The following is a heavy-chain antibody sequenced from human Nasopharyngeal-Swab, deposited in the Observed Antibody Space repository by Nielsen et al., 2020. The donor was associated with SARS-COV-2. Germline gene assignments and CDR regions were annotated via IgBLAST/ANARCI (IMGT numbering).Heavy chain of an antibody. V-gene: IGHV4-30-4*05. Sequence: WSRQRPGKGLEWIGYIYYSGSTYYNPSLKSRVTISVDTSKNQFSLKLSSVTAADTAVYYCARTQRGDGDSRGYYYYYMDVWGKGTTVTVSS. CDR2: IYYSGST. J-gene: IGHJ6*03. D-gene: IGHD4-17*01. CDR3: ARTQRGDGDSRGYYYYYMDV.